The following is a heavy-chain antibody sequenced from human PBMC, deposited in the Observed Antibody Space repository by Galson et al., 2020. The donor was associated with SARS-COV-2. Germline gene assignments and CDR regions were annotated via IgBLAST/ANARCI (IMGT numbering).Heavy chain of an antibody. D-gene: IGHD2-21*02. Sequence: GGSLRLSCAASGFTFSDYFMNWVRQAPGKGLEWVSAIRGSSSHIYYADSIKGRFTISRDNAKNSVYLQMNSLRAEDTAVYYCARGLCGGDCYEDWGQGTLVTVSS. CDR1: GFTFSDYF. CDR3: ARGLCGGDCYED. CDR2: IRGSSSHI. J-gene: IGHJ4*02. V-gene: IGHV3-21*01.